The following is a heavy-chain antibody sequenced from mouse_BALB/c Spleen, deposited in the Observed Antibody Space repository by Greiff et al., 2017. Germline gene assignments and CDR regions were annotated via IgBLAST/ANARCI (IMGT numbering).Heavy chain of an antibody. CDR2: INPSNGGT. CDR1: GYTFTSYY. V-gene: IGHV1S81*02. J-gene: IGHJ4*01. CDR3: TRGDRLYAMDY. D-gene: IGHD2-14*01. Sequence: VQLQQSGAELVKPGASVKLSCKASGYTFTSYYMYWVKQRPGQGLEWIGEINPSNGGTNFNEKFKSKATLTVDKSSSTAYMQLSSLTSEDSAVYYCTRGDRLYAMDYWGQGTSVTVSS.